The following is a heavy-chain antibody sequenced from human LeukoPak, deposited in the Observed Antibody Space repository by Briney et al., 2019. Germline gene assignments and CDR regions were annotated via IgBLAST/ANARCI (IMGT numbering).Heavy chain of an antibody. CDR1: GGSINSYY. CDR2: VYYSGST. J-gene: IGHJ6*02. CDR3: ARDRIAGGTDV. V-gene: IGHV4-59*01. Sequence: PSETLSLTCTVSGGSINSYYWSWIRQPPGKGLEWMGNVYYSGSTKYNPSLKSRVTISVDTSKNQFSLKLSSVTAADTAMYYCARDRIAGGTDVWGQGTTVTVSS. D-gene: IGHD6-13*01.